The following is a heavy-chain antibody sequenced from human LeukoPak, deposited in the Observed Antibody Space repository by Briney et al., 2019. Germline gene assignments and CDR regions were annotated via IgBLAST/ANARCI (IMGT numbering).Heavy chain of an antibody. CDR2: INHSGST. CDR3: ARTRSVTPAWWYFDL. V-gene: IGHV4-34*01. Sequence: SETLSLTCAVYGASFSGYYWSWIRQPPGKGLEWIGEINHSGSTNYNPSLKSRVTISVDTSKNQSSLKLSSVTVADTAIYYCARTRSVTPAWWYFDLWGRGTLVTVSS. J-gene: IGHJ2*01. D-gene: IGHD4-17*01. CDR1: GASFSGYY.